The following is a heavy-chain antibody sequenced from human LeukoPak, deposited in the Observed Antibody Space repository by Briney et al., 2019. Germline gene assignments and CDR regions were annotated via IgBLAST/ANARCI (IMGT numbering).Heavy chain of an antibody. CDR2: IYYSGST. CDR1: GASISSYY. Sequence: PSETLSLTCTVSGASISSYYWSWIRQPPGKGLEWIGYIYYSGSTNYNPSLKSRVTISVDTSKNQFSLKLSSVTAADTAVYYCARRGGIAARPFDYWGQGTLVTVSS. J-gene: IGHJ4*02. D-gene: IGHD6-13*01. CDR3: ARRGGIAARPFDY. V-gene: IGHV4-59*12.